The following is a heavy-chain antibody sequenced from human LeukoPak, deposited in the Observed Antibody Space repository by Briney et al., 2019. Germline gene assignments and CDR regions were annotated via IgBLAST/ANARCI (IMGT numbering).Heavy chain of an antibody. CDR3: ANGYYYGSGSYYKESFDI. CDR1: GFTFSNYG. Sequence: GRSLRLSCAASGFTFSNYGMNWVRQAPGKGLEWVVVIYYGGSNKYYAASVKGRFTMSRDNSKSTLYLQMNTLRAEDTAVYYCANGYYYGSGSYYKESFDIWGQGTMVTVSS. D-gene: IGHD3-10*01. V-gene: IGHV3-30*18. CDR2: IYYGGSNK. J-gene: IGHJ3*02.